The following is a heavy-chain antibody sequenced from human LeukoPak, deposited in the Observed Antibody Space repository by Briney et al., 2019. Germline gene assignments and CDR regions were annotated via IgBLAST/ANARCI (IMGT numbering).Heavy chain of an antibody. D-gene: IGHD3-16*01. CDR2: ISPGGSDT. Sequence: PGGSLRLSCAASGFTFNSYAMSWVRQAPGKVLEYVSAISPGGSDTYYADSVRGRFTISRDNSKNTLYLQMSSLRAEDSAVYYCAKRGGYETMAAFDYWGQGTLVTVSS. CDR3: AKRGGYETMAAFDY. V-gene: IGHV3-23*01. CDR1: GFTFNSYA. J-gene: IGHJ4*02.